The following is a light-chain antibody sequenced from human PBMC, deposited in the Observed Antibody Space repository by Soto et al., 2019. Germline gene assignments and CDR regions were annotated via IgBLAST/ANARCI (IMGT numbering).Light chain of an antibody. CDR2: GAS. Sequence: DIQMTQSPSSLSASMGDRVSITCRASQSIGTDLNWYQQKPGKAPKLLIYGASTLQGGVPSRFSGSVSGTELTLTISSLQPGDLATAVCQQTYSTPWTFGQGPKGDI. J-gene: IGKJ1*01. V-gene: IGKV1-39*01. CDR3: QQTYSTPWT. CDR1: QSIGTD.